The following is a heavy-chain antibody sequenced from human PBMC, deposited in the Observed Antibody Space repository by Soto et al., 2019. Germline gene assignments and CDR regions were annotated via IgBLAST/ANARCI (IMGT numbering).Heavy chain of an antibody. D-gene: IGHD4-17*01. J-gene: IGHJ4*02. CDR1: GGSISSSSYY. CDR2: IYYSGST. V-gene: IGHV4-39*01. Sequence: PSETLSLTCTVSGGSISSSSYYWGWIRQPPGKGLEWIGSIYYSGSTYYNPSLKSRVTISVDTSKNQFSLKLSSVTAADTAVYYCARRALVMTTVTHFDYWGQGTLVT. CDR3: ARRALVMTTVTHFDY.